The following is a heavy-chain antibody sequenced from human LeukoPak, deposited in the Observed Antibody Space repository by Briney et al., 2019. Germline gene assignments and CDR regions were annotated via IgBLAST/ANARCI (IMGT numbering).Heavy chain of an antibody. D-gene: IGHD6-13*01. CDR1: GGSISSYY. Sequence: KASETLSLTCTVSGGSISSYYWSWIRQPPGKGLEWIGYIYYSGSTNYNPSLKSRVTISVDTSKNQFSLKLSSVTAADTAVYYCARDPAAAGTWFDPWGQGTLVTVSS. CDR2: IYYSGST. V-gene: IGHV4-59*01. J-gene: IGHJ5*02. CDR3: ARDPAAAGTWFDP.